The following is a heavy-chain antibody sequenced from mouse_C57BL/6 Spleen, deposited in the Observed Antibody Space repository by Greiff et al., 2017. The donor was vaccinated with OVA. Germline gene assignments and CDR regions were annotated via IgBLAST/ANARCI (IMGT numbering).Heavy chain of an antibody. D-gene: IGHD1-1*01. Sequence: EVMLVESGGGLVQPGGSMKLSCVASGFTFSNYWMNWVRQSPEKGLEWVAQIRLKSDNYATHYAESVKGRFTISRDDSKSSVYLQMNNLRAEDTGIYYCTGEYYGSLDYWGQGTTLTVSS. J-gene: IGHJ2*01. V-gene: IGHV6-3*01. CDR1: GFTFSNYW. CDR2: IRLKSDNYAT. CDR3: TGEYYGSLDY.